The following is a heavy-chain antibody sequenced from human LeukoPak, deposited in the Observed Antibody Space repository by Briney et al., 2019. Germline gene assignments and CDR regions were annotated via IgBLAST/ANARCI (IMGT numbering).Heavy chain of an antibody. Sequence: GGSLRLSCAASGFTVSSNYMSWVRQAPGKGLEWVSVIYSGGSTYYADSVKGRFTISRDNSKNTLYLQMNSLRAEDTAVYYCARDRADSWFDPWGQGTLVIVSS. CDR1: GFTVSSNY. V-gene: IGHV3-53*01. CDR3: ARDRADSWFDP. J-gene: IGHJ5*02. CDR2: IYSGGST.